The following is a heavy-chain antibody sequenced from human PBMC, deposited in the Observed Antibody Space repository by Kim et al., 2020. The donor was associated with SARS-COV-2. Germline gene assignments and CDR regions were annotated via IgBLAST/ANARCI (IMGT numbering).Heavy chain of an antibody. V-gene: IGHV1-46*02. CDR1: GYSFNSYY. D-gene: IGHD4-17*01. J-gene: IGHJ4*02. CDR3: VRGDYGDYYDLDS. Sequence: ASVKVSCKASGYSFNSYYMHWVRQAPGQGLEWMGKINGRDGATVYTQSFHGRVNMTRDTSTKTVYLELISLTSEDTGVYYCVRGDYGDYYDLDSWGQGTLVTVS. CDR2: INGRDGAT.